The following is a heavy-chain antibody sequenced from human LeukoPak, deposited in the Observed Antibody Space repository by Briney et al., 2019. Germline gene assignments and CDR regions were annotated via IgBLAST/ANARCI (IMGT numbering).Heavy chain of an antibody. CDR1: GFTFSSYA. CDR2: ISGSGGRT. V-gene: IGHV3-23*01. D-gene: IGHD1-26*01. CDR3: ARSPGILGTNYFDY. J-gene: IGHJ4*02. Sequence: PGGSLRLSCAASGFTFSSYAMSWVRQAPGKGLEWVSAISGSGGRTYYADSVKGRFTISGDNSKNTLYLQMNSLRAEDTSVYYCARSPGILGTNYFDYWGQGTLVTVSS.